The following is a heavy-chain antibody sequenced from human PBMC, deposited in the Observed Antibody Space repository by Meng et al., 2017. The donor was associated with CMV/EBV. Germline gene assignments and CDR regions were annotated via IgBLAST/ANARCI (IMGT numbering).Heavy chain of an antibody. D-gene: IGHD1-1*01. CDR1: GFTFSSYW. J-gene: IGHJ6*02. CDR2: IKQEGSEK. Sequence: GESLMTSCASSGFTFSSYWMSWVRQAPGKGLEGVANIKQEGSEKYYVDSVKCRFTISRDNAKNALYLQMNSLRAEDTAVYYCASAMGSYKDYYYYGIDVWGQGTTVTVSS. V-gene: IGHV3-7*01. CDR3: ASAMGSYKDYYYYGIDV.